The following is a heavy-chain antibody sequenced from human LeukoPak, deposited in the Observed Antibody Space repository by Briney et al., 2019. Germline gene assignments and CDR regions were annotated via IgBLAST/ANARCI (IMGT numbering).Heavy chain of an antibody. J-gene: IGHJ5*02. CDR3: ARGYSGSYYQWFDP. V-gene: IGHV1-2*02. CDR2: INPNSGGT. D-gene: IGHD1-26*01. CDR1: GYTFTGYY. Sequence: ASVKLSCKASGYTFTGYYMHWVRQAPGQGLEWMGWINPNSGGTNYAQKFQGRVTMTRDTSISTAYMELSRLRSDDTAVYYCARGYSGSYYQWFDPWGQGSLVTVSP.